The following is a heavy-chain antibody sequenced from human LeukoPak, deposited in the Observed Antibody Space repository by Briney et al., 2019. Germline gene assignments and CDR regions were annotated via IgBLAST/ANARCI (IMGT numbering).Heavy chain of an antibody. CDR1: GFSFSSFA. D-gene: IGHD3-10*01. Sequence: GGSLRLSCAASGFSFSSFAMSWVRQAPGKGLEWVSGLSGSGDTTYYADPAKGRFTISRDNSKNTLYLEMNSLRVDDTAVYYCAKSRTDYWGAGSYVGGLDHWGQGALVTVSS. CDR2: LSGSGDTT. V-gene: IGHV3-23*01. J-gene: IGHJ4*02. CDR3: AKSRTDYWGAGSYVGGLDH.